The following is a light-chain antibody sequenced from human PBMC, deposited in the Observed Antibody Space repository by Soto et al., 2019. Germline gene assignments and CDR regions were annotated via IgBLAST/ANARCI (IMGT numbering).Light chain of an antibody. J-gene: IGKJ1*01. CDR1: QSICSW. CDR2: RAS. CDR3: QQCNSYSWT. Sequence: DIQMTQSPSTLSASVGDRVTITCRASQSICSWLAWYQQKPGKAPKLLIYRASSLESGVPSRFSGSGSGTEFTLTISSLQPDDFATYYCQQCNSYSWTFGQGTKVEIK. V-gene: IGKV1-5*03.